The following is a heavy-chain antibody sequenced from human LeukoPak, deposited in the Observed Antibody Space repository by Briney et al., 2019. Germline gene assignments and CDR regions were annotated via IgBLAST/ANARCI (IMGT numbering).Heavy chain of an antibody. V-gene: IGHV3-23*01. J-gene: IGHJ3*02. D-gene: IGHD5-18*01. CDR3: AKDAVGIRDAFDI. CDR2: ISGSGGST. Sequence: GGSLRLSCAASGFTFSSYAMSWVRQAPGKGLEWVSAISGSGGSTYYADSVKGRFTISRDNSKNTLYLQMNSRRAEDTAVYFCAKDAVGIRDAFDIWGQGTMVTVSS. CDR1: GFTFSSYA.